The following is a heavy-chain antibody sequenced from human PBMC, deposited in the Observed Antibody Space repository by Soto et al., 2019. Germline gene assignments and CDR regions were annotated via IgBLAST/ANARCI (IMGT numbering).Heavy chain of an antibody. J-gene: IGHJ5*02. Sequence: SVKVSCKSRGGTFRSYAISWVRHSPGQGLEWMGGIIPIFGTANYAQKFQGRVTITADESTSTAYMELSSLRSEDTAVYYCARGDIAVAGSWFDPWGQGTLVTVSS. D-gene: IGHD6-19*01. CDR1: GGTFRSYA. CDR2: IIPIFGTA. V-gene: IGHV1-69*13. CDR3: ARGDIAVAGSWFDP.